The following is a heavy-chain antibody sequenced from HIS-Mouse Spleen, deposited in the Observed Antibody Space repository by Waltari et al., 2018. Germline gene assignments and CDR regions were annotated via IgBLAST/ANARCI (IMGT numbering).Heavy chain of an antibody. CDR1: GGTFSSYA. D-gene: IGHD1-26*01. Sequence: QVQLVQSGAEVKKPGSSVKVSCKASGGTFSSYAISWVRQAPGQGLEWMGRIIPILDIANYAQKFQGRVTITADKSTSTAYMELSSLRSEDTAVYYCARVLSGGSYFDYWGQGTLFTVSS. V-gene: IGHV1-69*04. J-gene: IGHJ4*02. CDR3: ARVLSGGSYFDY. CDR2: IIPILDIA.